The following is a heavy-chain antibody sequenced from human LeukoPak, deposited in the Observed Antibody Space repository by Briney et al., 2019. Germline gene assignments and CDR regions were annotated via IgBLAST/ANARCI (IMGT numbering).Heavy chain of an antibody. Sequence: ASVKVSCKASGGTFSSYAISWVRQAPGQGLEWLGRIIPILGIANYAQKFQGRVTITADKSTSTAYMELSSLRSEDTAVYYCARRMATPADNWFDPWGQGTLVTVSS. CDR1: GGTFSSYA. CDR3: ARRMATPADNWFDP. D-gene: IGHD5-12*01. J-gene: IGHJ5*02. CDR2: IIPILGIA. V-gene: IGHV1-69*04.